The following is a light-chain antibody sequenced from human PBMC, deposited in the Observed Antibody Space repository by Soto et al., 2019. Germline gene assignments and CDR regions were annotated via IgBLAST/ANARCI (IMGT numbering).Light chain of an antibody. V-gene: IGKV1-5*03. CDR2: KAS. CDR3: QQYNSYPWT. J-gene: IGKJ2*01. Sequence: DIQMTQSPSTLSASVGDRVTITCRASQSISSWLAWYQQKPGKAPKLLIYKASSLESGVPSRFSGSGSGTEFTLTISSLQPDDFATSYCQQYNSYPWTFGQGTKLEIK. CDR1: QSISSW.